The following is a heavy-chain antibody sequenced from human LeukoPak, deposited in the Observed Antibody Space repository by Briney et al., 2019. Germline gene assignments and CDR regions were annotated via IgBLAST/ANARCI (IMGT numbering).Heavy chain of an antibody. V-gene: IGHV4-4*07. D-gene: IGHD2-2*01. CDR3: ARERPITHCSSTSCPFDF. J-gene: IGHJ4*02. Sequence: PSETLSLTHTVSPGSISSYYWSWIRQPAGEGLERIGRIYTSGSTNYNPSLKSRVTMSVDTSKNQFSLKLSSVTAADTAVYYCARERPITHCSSTSCPFDFWGQGTLVTVSS. CDR1: PGSISSYY. CDR2: IYTSGST.